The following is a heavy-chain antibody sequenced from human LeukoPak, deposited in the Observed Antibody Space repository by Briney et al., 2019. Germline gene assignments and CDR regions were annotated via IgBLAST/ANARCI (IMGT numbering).Heavy chain of an antibody. V-gene: IGHV1-46*01. D-gene: IGHD3/OR15-3a*01. CDR3: ARRGLVAGIYDLVYGFDL. Sequence: ASVKVSCKASGYTITNNYMHWVRQAPGQGLEWMGVINPSGTGTSYAQKFQGRITMSRDTSTSTVYMELSSLRSEDTAVYYCARRGLVAGIYDLVYGFDLWGQGTMVTVSS. CDR2: INPSGTGT. CDR1: GYTITNNY. J-gene: IGHJ3*01.